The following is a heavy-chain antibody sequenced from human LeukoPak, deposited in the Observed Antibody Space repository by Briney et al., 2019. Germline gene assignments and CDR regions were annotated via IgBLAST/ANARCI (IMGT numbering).Heavy chain of an antibody. Sequence: SETLSLTCTVSDGSITNYDWSWVRQPPGKGLEFIGHVHYSGTTNYNPSLRSRVTISIDTSKQHFFLKLKSVTAADTAVYYCACYRGYDSFDYWGQGTLVTVSS. V-gene: IGHV4-59*01. CDR2: VHYSGTT. J-gene: IGHJ4*02. CDR1: DGSITNYD. CDR3: ACYRGYDSFDY. D-gene: IGHD5-12*01.